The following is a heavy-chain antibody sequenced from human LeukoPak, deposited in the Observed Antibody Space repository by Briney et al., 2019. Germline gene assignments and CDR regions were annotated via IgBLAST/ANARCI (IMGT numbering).Heavy chain of an antibody. CDR2: ISDRGGST. D-gene: IGHD1-26*01. J-gene: IGHJ4*02. V-gene: IGHV3-23*01. Sequence: GGSLRLSCAASGFTFGNYAMSWVRQAPGKGLEWVSTISDRGGSTYFADSVKGRFTISRDISKNTLYLQMSSLRAEDTAVYSCAKDPGTLDYWGRGTLVTVSS. CDR3: AKDPGTLDY. CDR1: GFTFGNYA.